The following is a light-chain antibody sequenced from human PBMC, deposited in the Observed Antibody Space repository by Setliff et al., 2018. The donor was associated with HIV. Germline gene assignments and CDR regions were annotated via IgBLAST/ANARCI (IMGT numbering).Light chain of an antibody. CDR3: CSNTGSNTYV. V-gene: IGLV2-23*01. CDR2: QAT. Sequence: ALAQPASVSGSPGQSITISCTGTSSDVGRYNLVSWYQQHPGKAPKLMIYQATKRPSGVSNRFSGSKSGNTASLTISGPQAEDEADYYCCSNTGSNTYVFGTGTKVTVL. J-gene: IGLJ1*01. CDR1: SSDVGRYNL.